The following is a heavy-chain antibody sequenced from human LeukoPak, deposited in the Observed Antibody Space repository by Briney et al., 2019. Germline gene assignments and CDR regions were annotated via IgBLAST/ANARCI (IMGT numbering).Heavy chain of an antibody. Sequence: VASVKVSCKASGGTFSSYAISWVRQAPGQGLEWMGGIIPIFGTANYAHKFQGRVTITTDESTSTAYMELSSLRSEDTAVYYCATLPRGDSSGVSDYWGQGTLVTVSS. CDR1: GGTFSSYA. J-gene: IGHJ4*02. CDR2: IIPIFGTA. D-gene: IGHD6-19*01. CDR3: ATLPRGDSSGVSDY. V-gene: IGHV1-69*05.